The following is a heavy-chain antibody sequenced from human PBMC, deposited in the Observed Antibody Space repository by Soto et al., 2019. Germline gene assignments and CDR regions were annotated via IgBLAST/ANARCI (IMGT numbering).Heavy chain of an antibody. D-gene: IGHD4-4*01. J-gene: IGHJ6*02. V-gene: IGHV3-7*03. Sequence: GGSLRLSCAASGFTFSSYWMSWVRQAPGKGLEWVANIKQDGSEKYYVDSVKGRFTISRDNAKNSLYLQMNSLRAEDTAVYYCARDLYSNYYGMDVWGQGTTVTVSS. CDR2: IKQDGSEK. CDR1: GFTFSSYW. CDR3: ARDLYSNYYGMDV.